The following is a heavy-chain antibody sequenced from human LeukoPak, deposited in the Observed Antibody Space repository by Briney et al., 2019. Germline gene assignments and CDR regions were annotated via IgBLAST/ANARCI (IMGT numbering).Heavy chain of an antibody. CDR1: GGSISSSSYY. V-gene: IGHV4-39*07. D-gene: IGHD2-15*01. CDR2: IYYSGST. Sequence: PSETLSLTCTVSGGSISSSSYYWGWIRQPPGKGLEWIGSIYYSGSTYYNPSLKSRVTISVDTSKNQFSLQLNSVTPEDTAVYYCARDSLEILDAFDIWGQGTMVTVSS. J-gene: IGHJ3*02. CDR3: ARDSLEILDAFDI.